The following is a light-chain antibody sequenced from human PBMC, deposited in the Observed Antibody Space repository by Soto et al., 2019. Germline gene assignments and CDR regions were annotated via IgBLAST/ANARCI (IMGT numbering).Light chain of an antibody. Sequence: ELVFTNSPVTLSLSPGTKDTLSCSASQSISSSYLAWYQQRPGQAPRLLIYGASSRATGIPDRFSGSGSGTEFTLTISRLEPEDFAVYYCQQDGSSSWTFGQGTKVDIK. CDR3: QQDGSSSWT. CDR1: QSISSSY. V-gene: IGKV3-20*01. CDR2: GAS. J-gene: IGKJ1*01.